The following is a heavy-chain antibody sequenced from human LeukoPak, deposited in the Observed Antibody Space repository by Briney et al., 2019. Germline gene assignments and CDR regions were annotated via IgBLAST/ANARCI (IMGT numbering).Heavy chain of an antibody. Sequence: SETLSLTCTVSGGSISSSSYYWGWIRQPPGKGLEWIGYIYYSGSTNYNPSLKSRVTISVDTSKNQFSLKLSSVAAADTAVYYCARGRIEAAGILDYWGQGTLVTVSS. V-gene: IGHV4-61*05. CDR3: ARGRIEAAGILDY. J-gene: IGHJ4*02. CDR1: GGSISSSSYY. CDR2: IYYSGST. D-gene: IGHD6-13*01.